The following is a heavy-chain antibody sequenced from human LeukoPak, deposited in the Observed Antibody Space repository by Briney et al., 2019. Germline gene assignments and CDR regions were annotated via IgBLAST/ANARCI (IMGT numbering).Heavy chain of an antibody. CDR1: GGSISSSSYY. V-gene: IGHV4-39*01. CDR3: ATPGEYNWNGNDAFDI. D-gene: IGHD1-1*01. CDR2: IYYSGST. Sequence: PSETLSLTCAVSGGSISSSSYYWGWIRQPPGKGLEWIGSIYYSGSTYYNPSLKSRVTISVDTSKNQFTLKLSSVTAADTAVYYCATPGEYNWNGNDAFDIWGQGTMVTVSS. J-gene: IGHJ3*02.